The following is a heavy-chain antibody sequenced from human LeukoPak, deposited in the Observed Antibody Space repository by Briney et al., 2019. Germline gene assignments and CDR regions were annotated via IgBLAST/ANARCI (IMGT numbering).Heavy chain of an antibody. CDR2: IYHSGST. D-gene: IGHD2-2*02. V-gene: IGHV4-30-2*01. Sequence: PSETLSLTCTVSGGSISSGGYYWSWIRQPPGKGLEWIGYIYHSGSTYYNPSLKSRVTISVDRSKNQFSLKLSSVTAADTAVYYCASWSPRIVVVPAAIRVGPPTHRDGTEYYFDYWGQGTLVTVSS. J-gene: IGHJ4*02. CDR1: GGSISSGGYY. CDR3: ASWSPRIVVVPAAIRVGPPTHRDGTEYYFDY.